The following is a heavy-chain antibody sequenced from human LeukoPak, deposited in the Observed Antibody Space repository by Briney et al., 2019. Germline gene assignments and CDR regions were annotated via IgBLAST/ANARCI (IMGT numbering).Heavy chain of an antibody. D-gene: IGHD3-16*02. Sequence: PGGSLTLSCAASGFTFSSYAMSWVRQAPGKGLEWVSAISGSGGSTYYADSVKGRFTISRDNSKNTLYLQMNSLRAEDTAVYYCAKGSRVVGELSWYWGQGTLVTVSS. V-gene: IGHV3-23*01. CDR1: GFTFSSYA. CDR3: AKGSRVVGELSWY. J-gene: IGHJ4*02. CDR2: ISGSGGST.